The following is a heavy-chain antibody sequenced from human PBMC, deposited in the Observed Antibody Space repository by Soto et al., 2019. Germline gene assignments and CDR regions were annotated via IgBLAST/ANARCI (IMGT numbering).Heavy chain of an antibody. CDR1: GFTFSSYG. Sequence: QVQLVESGGGVVQPGRSLRLSCAASGFTFSSYGMHWVRQAPGKGLEWVAVISYDGSNKYYADSVKGRFTISRDNSKNTLYLQLNSLRAEDTAVYFCAKLLVVGSGTGMDVWGQGTTVTVSS. CDR2: ISYDGSNK. V-gene: IGHV3-30*18. J-gene: IGHJ6*02. D-gene: IGHD3-16*01. CDR3: AKLLVVGSGTGMDV.